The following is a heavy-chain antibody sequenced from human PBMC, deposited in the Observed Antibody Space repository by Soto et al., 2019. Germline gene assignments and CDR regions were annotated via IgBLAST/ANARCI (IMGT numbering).Heavy chain of an antibody. J-gene: IGHJ5*02. V-gene: IGHV4-59*01. Sequence: SETLSLSCTVSGGSIRSYYWSWIRQPLGKGLEWIGYIYYSGSTNYNPSLKSRVTISVDTSKNQFSLKLSSVTAADAAVYYWARVYTGTTVTPSIWFDPWGQGTLVTVSS. CDR3: ARVYTGTTVTPSIWFDP. CDR2: IYYSGST. CDR1: GGSIRSYY. D-gene: IGHD1-7*01.